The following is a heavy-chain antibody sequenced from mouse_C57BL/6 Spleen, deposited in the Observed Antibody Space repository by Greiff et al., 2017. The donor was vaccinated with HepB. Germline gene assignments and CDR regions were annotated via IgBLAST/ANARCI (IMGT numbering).Heavy chain of an antibody. CDR1: GFTFSDYG. CDR2: ISSGSSTI. V-gene: IGHV5-17*01. J-gene: IGHJ3*01. Sequence: VQLVESGGGLVKPGGSLKLSCAASGFTFSDYGMHWVRQAPEKGLEWVAYISSGSSTIYYADTVKGRFTISRDNAKNTLFLQMTSLRSEDTAMYYCARDPLAYWGQGTLVTVSA. CDR3: ARDPLAY.